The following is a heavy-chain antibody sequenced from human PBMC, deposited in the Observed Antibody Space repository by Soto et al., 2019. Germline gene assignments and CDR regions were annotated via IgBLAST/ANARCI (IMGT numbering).Heavy chain of an antibody. J-gene: IGHJ5*02. CDR3: ARALDIVVVPASLNWFDP. D-gene: IGHD2-2*03. Sequence: PSETLSLTCTASGGSISSYFWSWIRQPQGKGLEWIGYIYYSGSTNYNPSLKSRVTISVDTSKNQFSLKLSSVTAADTAVYYCARALDIVVVPASLNWFDPWGQGTLVTVSS. V-gene: IGHV4-59*01. CDR2: IYYSGST. CDR1: GGSISSYF.